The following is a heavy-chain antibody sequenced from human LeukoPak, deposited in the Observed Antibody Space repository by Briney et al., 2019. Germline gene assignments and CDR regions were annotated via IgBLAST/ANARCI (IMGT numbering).Heavy chain of an antibody. Sequence: GGSLRLSCAASGFTFSDYYMSWIRQAPGKGLEWVSYISSSGSTIYYADSVKGRFTISRDNAKNSLYLQMNSLRAEDTAVYYCARDRYYYDSSGYSYYFDYWGQGTLVTVSS. J-gene: IGHJ4*02. CDR1: GFTFSDYY. V-gene: IGHV3-11*01. D-gene: IGHD3-22*01. CDR2: ISSSGSTI. CDR3: ARDRYYYDSSGYSYYFDY.